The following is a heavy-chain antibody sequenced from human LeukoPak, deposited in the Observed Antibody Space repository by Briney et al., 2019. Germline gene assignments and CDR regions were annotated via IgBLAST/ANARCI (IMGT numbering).Heavy chain of an antibody. CDR2: IKQDGSEK. D-gene: IGHD5-12*01. Sequence: GGSLRLSCAASGFTFYSYWMSWVRQAPGKGLEWVANIKQDGSEKYYVDSVKGRFTISRDNAKNSLYLQMNSLRAEDTAVYYCAKVGLSRNIVAFDCWGQGTLVTVSS. CDR3: AKVGLSRNIVAFDC. CDR1: GFTFYSYW. V-gene: IGHV3-7*01. J-gene: IGHJ4*02.